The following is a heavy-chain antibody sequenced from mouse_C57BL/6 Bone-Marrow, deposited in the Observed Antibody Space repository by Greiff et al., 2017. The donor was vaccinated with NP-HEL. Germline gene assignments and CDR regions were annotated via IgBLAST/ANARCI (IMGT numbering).Heavy chain of an antibody. Sequence: QVQLQQPGAELVKPGASVKLSCKASGYTFTSYWMHWVKQRPGRGLAWIGRIDPNSGGTKYNQKFKSKATLTVDKPSSTASMQLSSLTSEDSADYDYAIYYGNPFDYWGQGTTLTVSS. V-gene: IGHV1-72*01. D-gene: IGHD2-1*01. CDR1: GYTFTSYW. J-gene: IGHJ2*01. CDR2: IDPNSGGT. CDR3: AIYYGNPFDY.